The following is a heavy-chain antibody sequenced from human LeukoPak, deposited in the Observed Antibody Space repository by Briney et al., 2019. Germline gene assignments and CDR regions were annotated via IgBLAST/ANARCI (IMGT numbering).Heavy chain of an antibody. CDR2: IYPGDSDT. D-gene: IGHD5-24*01. CDR1: GYSFTSYW. V-gene: IGHV5-51*01. CDR3: ARSPADGYTYGVDDF. Sequence: ESLKISCKGSGYSFTSYWIGWVRQMPGKGLEWMGIIYPGDSDTRYSPSFQGQVTISADKSISTAYLQWSSLKASDTAMYFCARSPADGYTYGVDDFWGQGTLVTVSS. J-gene: IGHJ3*01.